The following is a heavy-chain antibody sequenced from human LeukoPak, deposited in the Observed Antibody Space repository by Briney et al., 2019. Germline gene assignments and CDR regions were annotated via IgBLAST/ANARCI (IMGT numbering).Heavy chain of an antibody. CDR3: ARDLVTVTKGFDI. Sequence: SETLSLTCVVSGDSISSGAYSWSWIRQPPGKGLEWIGYIFHTGSTFYNPSLKSRVTISIDTSKNQFSLKLSSVTAADTAVYYCARDLVTVTKGFDIWGQGTMVSVSS. CDR2: IFHTGST. J-gene: IGHJ3*02. D-gene: IGHD4-17*01. V-gene: IGHV4-30-2*01. CDR1: GDSISSGAYS.